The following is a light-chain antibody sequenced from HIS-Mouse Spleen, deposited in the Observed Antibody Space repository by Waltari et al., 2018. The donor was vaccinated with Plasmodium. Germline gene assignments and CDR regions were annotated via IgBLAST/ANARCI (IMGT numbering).Light chain of an antibody. J-gene: IGLJ2*01. V-gene: IGLV2-11*01. CDR1: TSYVGGLNY. CDR3: CSYAGSYTLV. CDR2: DVS. Sequence: QSALTQPRSVSGSPGQSVTISCTRTTSYVGGLNYVSWYQQHPGKAPKLMIYDVSKRPSGVPDRFSGSKSGNTASLTISGLQAEDEADYYCCSYAGSYTLVFGGGTKLTVL.